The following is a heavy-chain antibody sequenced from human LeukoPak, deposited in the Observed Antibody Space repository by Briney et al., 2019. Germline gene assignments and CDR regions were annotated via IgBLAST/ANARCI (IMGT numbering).Heavy chain of an antibody. CDR1: GFTVSSNY. V-gene: IGHV3-53*01. Sequence: PGGSLRLSCAASGFTVSSNYMSWVRQAPGKGPEWVSVIYSGGSTYYADSVKGRFTIFRDNAKNTLNLQMNSLRAEDTAVYYCARYGSGYDLIDYWGQGTLVTVSS. CDR2: IYSGGST. CDR3: ARYGSGYDLIDY. D-gene: IGHD5-12*01. J-gene: IGHJ4*02.